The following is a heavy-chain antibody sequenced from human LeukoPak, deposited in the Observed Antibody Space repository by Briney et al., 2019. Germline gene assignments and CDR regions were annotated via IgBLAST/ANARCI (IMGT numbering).Heavy chain of an antibody. J-gene: IGHJ4*02. D-gene: IGHD4-17*01. CDR1: GYTFTSYG. CDR2: ISGYNGNT. Sequence: ASVKVSCKASGYTFTSYGISWVRQAPGQGLEWMGWISGYNGNTNYAQKLQGRVTMTRDTSISTAYMELSRLRSDDTAVYYCARGDYAFDYWGQGTLVTVSS. V-gene: IGHV1-18*04. CDR3: ARGDYAFDY.